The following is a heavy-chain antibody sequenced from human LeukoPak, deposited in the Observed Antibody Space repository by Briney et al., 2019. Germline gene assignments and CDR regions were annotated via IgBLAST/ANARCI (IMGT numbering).Heavy chain of an antibody. J-gene: IGHJ3*02. CDR3: ARGSGYDTADDAFDI. CDR2: ISSSSSYI. V-gene: IGHV3-21*04. D-gene: IGHD5-12*01. CDR1: GFTFSSYS. Sequence: GGSLRLSCAASGFTFSSYSMNWVRQAPGKGLEWVSSISSSSSYIYCADSVKGRFTISRDNAKNSLYLQMNSLRAEDTAVYYCARGSGYDTADDAFDIWGQGTMVSVSS.